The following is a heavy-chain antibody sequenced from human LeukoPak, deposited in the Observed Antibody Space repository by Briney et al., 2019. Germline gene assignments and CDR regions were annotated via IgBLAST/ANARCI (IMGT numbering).Heavy chain of an antibody. CDR2: ISRSSSHI. Sequence: GGSLRLSCAASGFTFSTYSTNWVRQAPGKGLEWVSFISRSSSHIYYADSVKGRFTISRDNAKNSLYLQMNSLRAEDTAVYYCARAVGATRVIDYYYYYMDVWGKGTTVTVSS. D-gene: IGHD1-26*01. CDR1: GFTFSTYS. CDR3: ARAVGATRVIDYYYYYMDV. V-gene: IGHV3-21*01. J-gene: IGHJ6*03.